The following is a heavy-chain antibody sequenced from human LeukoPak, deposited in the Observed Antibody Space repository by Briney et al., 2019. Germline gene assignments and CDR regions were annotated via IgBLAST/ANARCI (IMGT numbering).Heavy chain of an antibody. CDR3: ARVGGYSYGYLDY. CDR1: GYTFTGYY. Sequence: EASVKVSCKASGYTFTGYYTHWVRQAPGQGLEWMGWINPNSGGTNYAQKFQGRVTMTRDTSISTAYMELSRLRFDDTAVYYCARVGGYSYGYLDYWGQGTLVTVSS. V-gene: IGHV1-2*02. D-gene: IGHD5-18*01. CDR2: INPNSGGT. J-gene: IGHJ4*02.